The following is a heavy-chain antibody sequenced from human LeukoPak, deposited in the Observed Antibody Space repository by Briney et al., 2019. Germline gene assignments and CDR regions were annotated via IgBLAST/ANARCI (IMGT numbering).Heavy chain of an antibody. CDR2: IIPILGIA. CDR3: ARGSVVTPLDY. D-gene: IGHD4-23*01. Sequence: SVKVSCKASGGTFSSYSISWVRQAPGQGLEWMGRIIPILGIANYAQKFQGRVTITADKSTSTAYMELSSLRSEDTAVYYCARGSVVTPLDYWGQGTLVTVSS. J-gene: IGHJ4*02. CDR1: GGTFSSYS. V-gene: IGHV1-69*04.